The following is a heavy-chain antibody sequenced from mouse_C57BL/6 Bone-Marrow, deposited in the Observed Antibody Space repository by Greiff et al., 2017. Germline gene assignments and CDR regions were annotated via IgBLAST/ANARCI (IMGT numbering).Heavy chain of an antibody. V-gene: IGHV1-69*01. J-gene: IGHJ3*01. CDR2: IDPSDSYT. D-gene: IGHD1-1*01. Sequence: VQLQQPGAELVMPGASVKLSCKASGYTFTSYWMHWVKQRPGQGLEWIGEIDPSDSYTNYNQKFQGKSTLTVDKSSSKAYMQLSSLTSEDSAVYYCARDYYGSSFWFAYWGQGTLVTVSA. CDR3: ARDYYGSSFWFAY. CDR1: GYTFTSYW.